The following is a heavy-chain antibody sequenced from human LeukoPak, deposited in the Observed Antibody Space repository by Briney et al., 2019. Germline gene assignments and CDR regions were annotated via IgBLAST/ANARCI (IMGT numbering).Heavy chain of an antibody. CDR3: PRALPQRRLADTTMEQHWFDP. Sequence: ASVKVSCKASGYIFTSYFMHWGRQAPGQGLGWMGLINPSGGSTRSAQTFQGRVTTTRDMSTSTVYMELSSLRSEDTAVYYCPRALPQRRLADTTMEQHWFDPWGQGTLVTVSS. J-gene: IGHJ5*02. V-gene: IGHV1-46*01. CDR1: GYIFTSYF. D-gene: IGHD5-18*01. CDR2: INPSGGST.